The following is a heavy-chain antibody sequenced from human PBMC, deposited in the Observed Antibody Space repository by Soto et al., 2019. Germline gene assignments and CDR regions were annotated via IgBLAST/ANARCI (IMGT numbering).Heavy chain of an antibody. Sequence: QVQLVQSGAEVKKPGSSVKVDCKASGGTFSSYTVSWVRQAPGQGLEWMGRIIPILGIANYAQKFQGRVTITADKSTSTAYMELSSLRSEDTAVYYCARDAATADFDYWGQGTLVTVSS. J-gene: IGHJ4*02. CDR2: IIPILGIA. CDR1: GGTFSSYT. CDR3: ARDAATADFDY. D-gene: IGHD6-25*01. V-gene: IGHV1-69*08.